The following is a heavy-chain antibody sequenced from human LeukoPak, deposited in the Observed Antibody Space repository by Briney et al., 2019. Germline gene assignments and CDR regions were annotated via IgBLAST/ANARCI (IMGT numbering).Heavy chain of an antibody. CDR2: IRSKAYGGTT. CDR1: GFTFGDYA. CDR3: TRVPWFGELLSDH. J-gene: IGHJ4*02. V-gene: IGHV3-49*04. Sequence: GGSLRLSCTASGFTFGDYAMSWVRQAPGKGLEWVGFIRSKAYGGTTEYAASVKGRFTISRDDSKSIAYLQMNSLKTEDTAVYYCTRVPWFGELLSDHWGQGTLVTVSS. D-gene: IGHD3-10*01.